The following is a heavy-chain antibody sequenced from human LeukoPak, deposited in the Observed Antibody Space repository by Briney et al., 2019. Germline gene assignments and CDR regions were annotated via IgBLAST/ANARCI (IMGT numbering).Heavy chain of an antibody. Sequence: SGGSLRLSCAASGFTFSSYAMHWVRQAPGKGLEWVAVISYDGSNKYYADSVKGRFTISRDNSKNTLYLQMNSLRAEDTAVYYCAREDGDSSGYPDYWGQGTLVTVSS. V-gene: IGHV3-30*01. D-gene: IGHD3-22*01. CDR3: AREDGDSSGYPDY. J-gene: IGHJ4*02. CDR2: ISYDGSNK. CDR1: GFTFSSYA.